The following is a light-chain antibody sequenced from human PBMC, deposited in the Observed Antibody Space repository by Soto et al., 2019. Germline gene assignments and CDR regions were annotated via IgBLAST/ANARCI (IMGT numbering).Light chain of an antibody. Sequence: EIVLTQSPGTLSLSPGERATLSCKASQSVSSNFLAWYQRKPGQAPRLLIYGASYRATDIPSRFSGSGSGKDFTITIARREPEAFSVYCCQHYGPSPRTFRQATKVEI. CDR2: GAS. CDR3: QHYGPSPRT. CDR1: QSVSSNF. J-gene: IGKJ1*01. V-gene: IGKV3-20*01.